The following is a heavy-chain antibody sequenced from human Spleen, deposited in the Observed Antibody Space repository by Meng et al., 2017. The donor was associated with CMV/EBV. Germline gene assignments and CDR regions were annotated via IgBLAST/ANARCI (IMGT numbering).Heavy chain of an antibody. D-gene: IGHD4-17*01. Sequence: CKASGYNFDIYGITWVRQAPGLGLEWVGWVSAETGDTNYGQKFQGRVTVTADTFTKTAYMEMRSLRSDDSAIYYCARAGAAVTTNFDFWGQGTLVTVSS. CDR3: ARAGAAVTTNFDF. V-gene: IGHV1-18*01. CDR2: VSAETGDT. CDR1: GYNFDIYG. J-gene: IGHJ4*02.